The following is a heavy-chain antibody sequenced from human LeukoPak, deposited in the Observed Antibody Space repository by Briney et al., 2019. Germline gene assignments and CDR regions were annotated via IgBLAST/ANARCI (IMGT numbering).Heavy chain of an antibody. V-gene: IGHV1-69*13. D-gene: IGHD3-22*01. Sequence: GASVKVSCKASGGTFSSYAISWVRQAPGQGLEWMGGIIPIFGTANYAQKFQGRVTITADESTSTAYMELSSLRSEDTAVYYCARGSIERTYYDSSGYYYAGNWFDPWGQGTLVTVSS. CDR1: GGTFSSYA. CDR3: ARGSIERTYYDSSGYYYAGNWFDP. CDR2: IIPIFGTA. J-gene: IGHJ5*02.